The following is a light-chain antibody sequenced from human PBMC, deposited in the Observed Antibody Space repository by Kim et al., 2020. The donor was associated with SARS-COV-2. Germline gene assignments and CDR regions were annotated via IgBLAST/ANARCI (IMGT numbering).Light chain of an antibody. CDR2: NTH. CDR3: ATWEDSLNGWV. Sequence: GQRVTISCSGSSSNIGSQTVTWYQVFPGAAPKLLIYNTHERPPGVPARFSGSKSGTSASLAISGLLSEDEADYYCATWEDSLNGWVFGGGTQLTV. CDR1: SSNIGSQT. J-gene: IGLJ3*02. V-gene: IGLV1-44*01.